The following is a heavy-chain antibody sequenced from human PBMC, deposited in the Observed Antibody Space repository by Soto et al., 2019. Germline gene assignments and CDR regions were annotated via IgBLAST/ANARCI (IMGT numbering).Heavy chain of an antibody. J-gene: IGHJ4*02. D-gene: IGHD3-22*01. Sequence: ASVKVSCKASGYTFTSYYIHWVRQAPGQGPEWMGWINPITGGTNYAPKFQGRVTMTRDTSITTAYMELSRLRSDDTAVYYCARNYYDSSDRDYLDYWGQGTQVTVSS. CDR1: GYTFTSYY. CDR2: INPITGGT. CDR3: ARNYYDSSDRDYLDY. V-gene: IGHV1-2*02.